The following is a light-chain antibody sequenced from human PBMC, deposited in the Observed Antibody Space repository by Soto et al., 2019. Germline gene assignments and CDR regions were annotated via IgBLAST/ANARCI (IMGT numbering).Light chain of an antibody. J-gene: IGKJ4*01. CDR1: QSISRSD. CDR3: QQYGSSPT. V-gene: IGKV3-20*01. CDR2: ATS. Sequence: EIVLTQSPGTVSLSPGESATLSCRASQSISRSDLAWYQHRPGQSPRLLIYATSSRATGIPDRFTGGGAGTGFTLTNSRLEPEDSAVYYCQQYGSSPTFGGGTKVEIK.